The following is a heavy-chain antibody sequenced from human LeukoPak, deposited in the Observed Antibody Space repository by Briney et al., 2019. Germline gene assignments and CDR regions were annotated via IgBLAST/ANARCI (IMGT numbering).Heavy chain of an antibody. V-gene: IGHV4-34*01. J-gene: IGHJ5*02. CDR3: ARAITVAGTTMFDP. CDR2: INHSGST. D-gene: IGHD6-19*01. CDR1: GGSFSGYY. Sequence: SETLSLTCAVYGGSFSGYYWSWIRQPPGKGLEWIGEINHSGSTNYNPSLKSRVTISVDTSKNQFSLKLSSVTAADTAVYYCARAITVAGTTMFDPWGQGTLVTVSS.